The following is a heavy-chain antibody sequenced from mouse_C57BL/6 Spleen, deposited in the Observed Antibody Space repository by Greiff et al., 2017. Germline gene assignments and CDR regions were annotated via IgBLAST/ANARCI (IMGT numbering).Heavy chain of an antibody. CDR1: GYTFTSYW. J-gene: IGHJ4*01. Sequence: QVQLQQSGAELVKPGASVKMSCKASGYTFTSYWITWVKQRPGQGLEWIGDIYPGSGSTNYNEKFKSKATLTVDTSSSTAYMQLSSLTSEDSAVYYCARHYDYDVGAMDYWGQGTSVTVSS. CDR2: IYPGSGST. V-gene: IGHV1-55*01. CDR3: ARHYDYDVGAMDY. D-gene: IGHD2-4*01.